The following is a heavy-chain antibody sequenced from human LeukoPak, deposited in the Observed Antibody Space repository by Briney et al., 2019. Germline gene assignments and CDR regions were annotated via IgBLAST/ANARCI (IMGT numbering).Heavy chain of an antibody. CDR1: GYTFTSYD. J-gene: IGHJ3*02. CDR3: ATSNYGDAFDI. Sequence: ASVKVSCKASGYTFTSYDINWVRQATGQGLEWMGWMNPNSGNTGYAQKFQGRVTITTDESTSTAYMELSSLRSEDTAVYYCATSNYGDAFDIWGQGTMVTVSS. CDR2: MNPNSGNT. V-gene: IGHV1-8*01. D-gene: IGHD1-7*01.